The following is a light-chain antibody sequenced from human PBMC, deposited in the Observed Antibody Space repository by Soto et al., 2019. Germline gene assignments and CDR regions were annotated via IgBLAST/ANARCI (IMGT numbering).Light chain of an antibody. CDR3: GTWDSSLSAGQGV. Sequence: QSVLTQPPSVSAAPGQKVTISCSGSSSNIGNNYVSWYQQLPGTAPKLLIYDNNKRPSGIPDRFSGSKSGTSATLGITGLQTGDEADFYCGTWDSSLSAGQGVFGGGPTLTVL. CDR1: SSNIGNNY. J-gene: IGLJ2*01. CDR2: DNN. V-gene: IGLV1-51*01.